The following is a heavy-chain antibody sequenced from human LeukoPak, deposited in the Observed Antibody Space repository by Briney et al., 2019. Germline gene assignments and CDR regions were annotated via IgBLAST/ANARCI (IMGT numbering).Heavy chain of an antibody. CDR2: IKKDGSEE. D-gene: IGHD2-2*01. CDR3: VRGGSLYDFSPAMPDFDY. J-gene: IGHJ4*02. CDR1: GFTFSTYW. V-gene: IGHV3-7*01. Sequence: PGGSLRLSCAVSGFTFSTYWMSWVRQAPGEGLEWAANIKKDGSEENYLDSVKGRFTISRDNAKNSLFLQMNSLRVEDTAVYYCVRGGSLYDFSPAMPDFDYWGQGTRVTVSS.